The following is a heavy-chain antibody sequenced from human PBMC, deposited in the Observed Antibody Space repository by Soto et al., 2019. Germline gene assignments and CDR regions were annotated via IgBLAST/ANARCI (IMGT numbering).Heavy chain of an antibody. D-gene: IGHD6-6*01. CDR3: ARREYSSSSWFDP. V-gene: IGHV4-39*01. CDR2: IYYSGST. Sequence: PSETLSLTCTVSGGSISSSSYYWGWIRQPPGKGLEWIGSIYYSGSTYYNPSLKSRVTISVDPSKNQFSLKLSSVTDADTAVYYCARREYSSSSWFDPWGQGTLVTVSS. CDR1: GGSISSSSYY. J-gene: IGHJ5*02.